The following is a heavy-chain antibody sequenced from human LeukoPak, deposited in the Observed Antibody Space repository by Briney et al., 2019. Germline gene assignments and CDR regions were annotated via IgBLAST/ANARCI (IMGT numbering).Heavy chain of an antibody. D-gene: IGHD6-13*01. Sequence: PGGSLRLSCAASGFTFSNYAMSWVRQAPGKGLEWVSAISGSGGNTHYADSLKGRFTISRDNSKNTLYLQMNSLRAEDTAVYYCAHPTEYSSSWYGNWFDPWGQGTLVTVSS. CDR2: ISGSGGNT. J-gene: IGHJ5*02. CDR1: GFTFSNYA. CDR3: AHPTEYSSSWYGNWFDP. V-gene: IGHV3-23*01.